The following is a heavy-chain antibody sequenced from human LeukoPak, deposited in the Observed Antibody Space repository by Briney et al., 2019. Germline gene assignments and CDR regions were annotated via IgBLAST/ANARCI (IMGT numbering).Heavy chain of an antibody. Sequence: GGSLRLSCAASGFTFSNYAMHWVRQAPGKGLEWVALISHDGSSEHYGDSMKGRFTISRDNSRNTFYLQMNSLRAEDTAVYYCASRFEWLSSFDYWGQGTLVTVPS. J-gene: IGHJ4*02. CDR3: ASRFEWLSSFDY. V-gene: IGHV3-30*03. D-gene: IGHD3-3*01. CDR2: ISHDGSSE. CDR1: GFTFSNYA.